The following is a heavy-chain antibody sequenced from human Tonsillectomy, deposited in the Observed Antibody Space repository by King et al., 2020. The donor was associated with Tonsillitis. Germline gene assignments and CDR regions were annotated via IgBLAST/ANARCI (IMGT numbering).Heavy chain of an antibody. J-gene: IGHJ6*02. Sequence: VQLVESGGGLVQPGGSLRLSCAASGFTFSNYAMSWVRQAPGKGLEWVSTISGSGGSTYDADSVKGRFTISRDNSKNTLYLQMNGLRAEDTAVYYCAKAWVVPAATQPGFYYYGMDVWGQGTTVTVSS. CDR2: ISGSGGST. D-gene: IGHD2-2*01. CDR1: GFTFSNYA. CDR3: AKAWVVPAATQPGFYYYGMDV. V-gene: IGHV3-23*04.